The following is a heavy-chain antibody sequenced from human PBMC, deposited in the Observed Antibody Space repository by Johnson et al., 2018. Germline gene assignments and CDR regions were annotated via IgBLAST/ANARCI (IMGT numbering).Heavy chain of an antibody. J-gene: IGHJ6*02. CDR1: GFTFSSYG. CDR2: IWYDGSNK. CDR3: ARGITPYYYYAVDV. D-gene: IGHD3-16*01. Sequence: QVQLVESGGGVVQPGRSLRLSCAASGFTFSSYGMHWVRQAPGKGLEWVAVIWYDGSNKYYADSVKGRFTISRDNSKNTLYLQMNSLRAEDTAVYYCARGITPYYYYAVDVWGQGTTVTVSS. V-gene: IGHV3-33*01.